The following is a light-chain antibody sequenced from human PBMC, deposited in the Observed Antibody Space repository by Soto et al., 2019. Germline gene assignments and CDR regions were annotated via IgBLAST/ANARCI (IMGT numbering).Light chain of an antibody. Sequence: DIQMTQSPSSLSASVGDRVTITCQASQAISNYLHWYQQKPGKAPKVLIYDGSNLETGVPSRFSASGSGTDFAFTISSLQPEDIATYYCQQYDYLPFTFGQGTKVDIK. V-gene: IGKV1-33*01. CDR3: QQYDYLPFT. CDR1: QAISNY. CDR2: DGS. J-gene: IGKJ3*01.